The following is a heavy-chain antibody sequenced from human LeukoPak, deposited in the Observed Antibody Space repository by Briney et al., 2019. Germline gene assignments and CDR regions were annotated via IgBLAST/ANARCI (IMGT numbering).Heavy chain of an antibody. D-gene: IGHD2-21*01. V-gene: IGHV3-30*04. CDR2: ISYDGSDK. J-gene: IGHJ4*02. CDR1: GFTFSSYA. CDR3: ARDPLGDSTYYFDY. Sequence: GGSLRLSCAASGFTFSSYAMHWVRQAPGKGLEWVAVISYDGSDKYYAGSVKGRFTISRDNSKNTLYLQMNSLRAEDTAVYYCARDPLGDSTYYFDYWGQGTLVTVSS.